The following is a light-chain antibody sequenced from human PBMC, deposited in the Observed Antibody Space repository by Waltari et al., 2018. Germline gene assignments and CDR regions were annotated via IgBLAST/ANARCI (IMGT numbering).Light chain of an antibody. CDR2: DVS. J-gene: IGLJ2*01. CDR1: RSDIGYYNF. V-gene: IGLV2-14*03. Sequence: QSGLTQPASVSGSPGQSITISCTGTRSDIGYYNFVSWYQQHPGKAPKLVIFDVSRWPSGVSHRFPGSKSGNTASLTISGLQAEDEAAYYCASYTSANTVLFGGGTKVTVL. CDR3: ASYTSANTVL.